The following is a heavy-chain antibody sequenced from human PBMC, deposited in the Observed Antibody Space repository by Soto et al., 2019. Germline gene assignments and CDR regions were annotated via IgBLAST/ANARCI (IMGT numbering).Heavy chain of an antibody. CDR3: AKEETVLVNYYYYYGMDV. J-gene: IGHJ6*02. Sequence: EVQLLESGGGLVQPGGSLRLSCAASGFTFSSYAMSWVRQAPGMGLEWVSVISGSGYATYYADSVKGRFTVSRDNSIITVYLQMNSLRAEDTAVYYCAKEETVLVNYYYYYGMDVWGQGTTVTVSS. V-gene: IGHV3-23*01. D-gene: IGHD4-17*01. CDR2: ISGSGYAT. CDR1: GFTFSSYA.